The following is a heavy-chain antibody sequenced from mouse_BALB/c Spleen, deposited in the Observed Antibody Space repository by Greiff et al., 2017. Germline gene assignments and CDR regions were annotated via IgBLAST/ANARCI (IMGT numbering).Heavy chain of an antibody. D-gene: IGHD1-1*01. CDR2: ISSGGSYT. V-gene: IGHV5-9-3*01. CDR1: GFTFSSYA. CDR3: ARPYYYGSSESYYFDY. Sequence: EVQLVESGGGLVKPGGSLKLSCAASGFTFSSYAMSWVRQTPEKRLEWVATISSGGSYTYYPDSVKGRFTISRDNAKNTLYLQMSSLRSEDTAMYYCARPYYYGSSESYYFDYWGQGTTLTVSS. J-gene: IGHJ2*01.